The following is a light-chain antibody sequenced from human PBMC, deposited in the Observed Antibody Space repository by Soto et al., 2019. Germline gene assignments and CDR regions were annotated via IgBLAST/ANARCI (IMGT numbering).Light chain of an antibody. CDR2: EVS. Sequence: QSALTQPPSASGSPGQSVTISCTGAGSDVGAYNYVSWYQQHPGKAPKLMIFEVSKRPSGVPDRFSGSKSGNTASLTVSGLQAEDEAHYYCNSYAGTSNVFGTGTKLTVL. V-gene: IGLV2-8*01. CDR1: GSDVGAYNY. J-gene: IGLJ1*01. CDR3: NSYAGTSNV.